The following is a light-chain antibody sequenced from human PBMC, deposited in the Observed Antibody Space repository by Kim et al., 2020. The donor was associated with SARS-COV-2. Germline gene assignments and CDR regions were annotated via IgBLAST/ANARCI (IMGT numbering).Light chain of an antibody. Sequence: EIVLTQSPGTLSLSPGDRATLSCRASQIVRSSYLAWYQHKPGQAPRLLIYDASSRATGIPERFSGSGSGTDFTLTISRLEPEDFAVYYCQHYLTSPATFGRGTTLEI. CDR1: QIVRSSY. CDR2: DAS. V-gene: IGKV3-20*01. J-gene: IGKJ2*01. CDR3: QHYLTSPAT.